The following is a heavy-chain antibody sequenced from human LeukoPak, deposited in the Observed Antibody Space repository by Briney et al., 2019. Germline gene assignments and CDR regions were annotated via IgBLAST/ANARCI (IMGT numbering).Heavy chain of an antibody. Sequence: GASVKVSCKTSGYTVTNYDINWVRQATGQGLEWMGWMNPNSGNTGYTQKFQGRVSMTRDTSISTAYMELSSLRSEDTAVYYCAIVYYDNSGSPSWYFDLWGRGTLVTVSS. CDR1: GYTVTNYD. V-gene: IGHV1-8*01. CDR3: AIVYYDNSGSPSWYFDL. J-gene: IGHJ2*01. CDR2: MNPNSGNT. D-gene: IGHD3-22*01.